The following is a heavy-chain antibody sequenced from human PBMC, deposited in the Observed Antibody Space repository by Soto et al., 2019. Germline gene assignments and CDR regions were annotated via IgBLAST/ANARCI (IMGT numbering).Heavy chain of an antibody. J-gene: IGHJ3*02. D-gene: IGHD3-10*01. Sequence: GGSLRLSCAASGFTFNSCAMSRVRQAPGKGLEWVSTISGSGGGTYYADSVKGRFTISRDNSKNTLYLQMNSLRAEDTAVYYCAKSRGSGSYYNPYDAFDICGQGTMVTVSS. CDR1: GFTFNSCA. CDR2: ISGSGGGT. CDR3: AKSRGSGSYYNPYDAFDI. V-gene: IGHV3-23*01.